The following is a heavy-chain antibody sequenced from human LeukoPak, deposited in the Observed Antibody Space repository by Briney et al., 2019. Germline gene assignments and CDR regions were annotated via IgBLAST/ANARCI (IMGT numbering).Heavy chain of an antibody. V-gene: IGHV3-21*01. Sequence: GGSLRLSCAASGFTFSSYSMNWVRQAPGKGLEWVSSISSSSSYIYYADPVKGRFTISRDNAKNSLYLQMNSLRAEDTAVYYCAREVTAMVLVGWGQGTLVTVSS. D-gene: IGHD5-18*01. CDR3: AREVTAMVLVG. CDR2: ISSSSSYI. CDR1: GFTFSSYS. J-gene: IGHJ4*02.